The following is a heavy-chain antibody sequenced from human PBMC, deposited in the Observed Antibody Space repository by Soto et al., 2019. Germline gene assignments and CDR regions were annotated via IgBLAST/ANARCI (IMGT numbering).Heavy chain of an antibody. Sequence: EMQLVESGGGSVQPGRSLRLSCTASGFNFEEYAMHWVRQAPGKGLEWVSSISWNSDSTGYADSVKGRFTIARDNAKNSRYLQMNSLRGEDTALYYCAKETAWGAGNKFGYFGRDVWGQGTTVTVSS. CDR1: GFNFEEYA. CDR2: ISWNSDST. J-gene: IGHJ6*02. CDR3: AKETAWGAGNKFGYFGRDV. D-gene: IGHD3-16*01. V-gene: IGHV3-9*01.